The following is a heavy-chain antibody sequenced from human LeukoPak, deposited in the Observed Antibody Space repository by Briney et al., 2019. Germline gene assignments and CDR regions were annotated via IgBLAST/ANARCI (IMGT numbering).Heavy chain of an antibody. V-gene: IGHV4-34*01. CDR1: GGSFSGYY. J-gene: IGHJ3*02. Sequence: LETLSLTCAVYGGSFSGYYWSWIRQPPGKGLEWIGEINHSGSTNYNPSLKSRVTISVDTSKNQFSLKLSSVTAADTAVYYCARVGYSYGSAFDIWGQGTMVTVSS. CDR2: INHSGST. CDR3: ARVGYSYGSAFDI. D-gene: IGHD5-18*01.